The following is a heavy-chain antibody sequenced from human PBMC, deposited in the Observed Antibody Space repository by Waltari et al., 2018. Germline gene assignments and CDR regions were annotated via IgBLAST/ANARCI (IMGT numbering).Heavy chain of an antibody. CDR2: FYHSGST. V-gene: IGHV4-38-2*01. Sequence: QVQLQESGPGLVKPSETLSLTCAVSGYSINSGYYWGWIRQPPGKGLEWIGTFYHSGSTYYNPSLKTRVTLSVDTSKNQFSLKLSSVTAADTAVYYCARIPRKAWFDPWGQGTLVTVSS. J-gene: IGHJ5*02. D-gene: IGHD2-2*02. CDR3: ARIPRKAWFDP. CDR1: GYSINSGYY.